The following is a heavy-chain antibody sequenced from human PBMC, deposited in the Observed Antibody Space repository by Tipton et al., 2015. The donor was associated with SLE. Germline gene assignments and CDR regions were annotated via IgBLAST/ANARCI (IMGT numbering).Heavy chain of an antibody. J-gene: IGHJ6*03. CDR1: GYTFTSYG. CDR2: ISAYNGNT. D-gene: IGHD1-7*01. V-gene: IGHV1-18*01. CDR3: ARQELNELELKGYYYYMDV. Sequence: QSGAEVKKPGASVKVSCKASGYTFTSYGISWVRQAPGQGLEWMGWISAYNGNTNYAQKLQGRVTMTTDTSTSTAYMELRSLRSDDTAVYYCARQELNELELKGYYYYMDVWGNGTSVTVSS.